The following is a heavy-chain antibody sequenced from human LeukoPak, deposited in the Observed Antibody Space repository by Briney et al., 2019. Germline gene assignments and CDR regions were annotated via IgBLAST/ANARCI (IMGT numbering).Heavy chain of an antibody. CDR3: ARRATTQRGHSYGLDY. CDR1: GFTFSSYH. Sequence: GGSLRLSCEVSGFTFSSYHMNWVRQAPGKGLEWVSSISSSGGYIYYADSMTGRFTISGDNAKNSLYLQMNSLRAEDTAIYYCARRATTQRGHSYGLDYWGQGTLVTVSS. D-gene: IGHD5-18*01. J-gene: IGHJ4*02. V-gene: IGHV3-21*01. CDR2: ISSSGGYI.